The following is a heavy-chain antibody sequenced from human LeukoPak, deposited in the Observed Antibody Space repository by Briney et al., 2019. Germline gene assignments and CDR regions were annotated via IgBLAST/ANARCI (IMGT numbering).Heavy chain of an antibody. D-gene: IGHD2-15*01. Sequence: GGSLRLSCAASGFTFDDYGMSWVREAPGKGLEWVSGINWNGGSTGYADSVKGRFTISRDNAKNSLYLQMNSLRAEDTALYYCARAIPDDIVVVVAATKYYYYYMEVWGKGTTVTVSS. J-gene: IGHJ6*03. V-gene: IGHV3-20*04. CDR3: ARAIPDDIVVVVAATKYYYYYMEV. CDR1: GFTFDDYG. CDR2: INWNGGST.